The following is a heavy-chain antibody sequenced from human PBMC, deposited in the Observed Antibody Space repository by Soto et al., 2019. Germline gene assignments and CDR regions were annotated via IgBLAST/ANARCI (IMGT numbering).Heavy chain of an antibody. CDR3: TTYTVAYYYGMDV. D-gene: IGHD2-15*01. J-gene: IGHJ6*02. CDR1: GFTFSNAW. Sequence: EVQLVESGGGLVKPGGSLRLSCAASGFTFSNAWMSWVRQAPGKGLEWVGRIKSKTDGGTTDYAAPVKGRFTISRDDSKNTLYLQMNCLKTEDTAVYYCTTYTVAYYYGMDVWGQGTTVTVSS. V-gene: IGHV3-15*01. CDR2: IKSKTDGGTT.